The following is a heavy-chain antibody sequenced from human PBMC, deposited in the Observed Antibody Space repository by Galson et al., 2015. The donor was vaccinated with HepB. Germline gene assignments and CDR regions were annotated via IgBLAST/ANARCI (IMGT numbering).Heavy chain of an antibody. V-gene: IGHV1-46*01. CDR3: ARGIDYYRFFDR. D-gene: IGHD3-10*01. J-gene: IGHJ5*02. Sequence: SVKVSCKVSGYTFTSYYIQWVRQAPGQGLEWMGIINPSGGSTTYAQKFQGRVTMTRDTSTSTVYMELSSLRSEDTAIYYCARGIDYYRFFDRWGQGTLVTVSS. CDR2: INPSGGST. CDR1: GYTFTSYY.